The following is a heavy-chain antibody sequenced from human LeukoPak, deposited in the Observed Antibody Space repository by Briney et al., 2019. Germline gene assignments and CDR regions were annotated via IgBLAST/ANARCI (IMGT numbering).Heavy chain of an antibody. CDR3: AKDIMGSGFEAFDI. Sequence: GRSLRLSCAASGFTFSSYGMHWVRQAPGKGLEWVAVISYDGSNKYYADSVKGRFTISRDNAKNSLYLQMNSLRAEDTALYYCAKDIMGSGFEAFDIWGQGTMVTVSS. J-gene: IGHJ3*02. D-gene: IGHD6-19*01. CDR2: ISYDGSNK. CDR1: GFTFSSYG. V-gene: IGHV3-30*18.